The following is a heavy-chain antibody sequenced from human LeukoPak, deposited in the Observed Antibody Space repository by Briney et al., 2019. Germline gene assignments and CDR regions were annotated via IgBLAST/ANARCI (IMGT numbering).Heavy chain of an antibody. J-gene: IGHJ4*02. V-gene: IGHV4-4*09. CDR2: IYNGGNT. CDR1: GVSINTYY. D-gene: IGHD1-26*01. CDR3: AAGPWELDF. Sequence: SETLSLTCTVSGVSINTYYASWIRQAPGKGLEFIGFIYNGGNTNYNPSLKSRATISVDTSNNQFSLRLTSVTAADTAMYYCAAGPWELDFWGQGALVTVSS.